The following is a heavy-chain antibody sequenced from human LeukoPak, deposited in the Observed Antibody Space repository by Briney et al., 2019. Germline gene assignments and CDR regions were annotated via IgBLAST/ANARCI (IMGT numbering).Heavy chain of an antibody. Sequence: SETLSLTCTVSGGSISSGDYYWSWIRQPPGKGLEWIGYIYYSGSTNYNPSLKSRVTISVDTSKNQFSLKLSSVTAADTAVYYCARHGDAGRWLQLSSFETPEYYGMDVWGQGTTVTVSS. V-gene: IGHV4-30-4*01. CDR2: IYYSGST. CDR1: GGSISSGDYY. J-gene: IGHJ6*02. D-gene: IGHD5-24*01. CDR3: ARHGDAGRWLQLSSFETPEYYGMDV.